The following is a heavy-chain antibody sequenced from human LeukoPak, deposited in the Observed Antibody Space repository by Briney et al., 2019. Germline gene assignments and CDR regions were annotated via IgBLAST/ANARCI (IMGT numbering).Heavy chain of an antibody. Sequence: SVKVSCKASGGTFSSSAISWVRQAPGQGLEWMGGIIPIFGTANYAQKFQGRVTITTDESTSTAYMELSSLRSEDTAVYYCASGQYYYDSSGYYYPWYYYYMDVWGKGTTVTVSS. CDR2: IIPIFGTA. CDR1: GGTFSSSA. J-gene: IGHJ6*03. CDR3: ASGQYYYDSSGYYYPWYYYYMDV. V-gene: IGHV1-69*05. D-gene: IGHD3-22*01.